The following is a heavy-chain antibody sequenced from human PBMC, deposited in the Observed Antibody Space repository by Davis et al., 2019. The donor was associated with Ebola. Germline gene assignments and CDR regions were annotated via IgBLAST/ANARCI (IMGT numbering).Heavy chain of an antibody. CDR2: VYYGGST. D-gene: IGHD3-3*01. V-gene: IGHV4-59*08. CDR3: ARLEGGDYYDFWSGYYYPRWFDP. J-gene: IGHJ5*02. Sequence: SETLSLTCAVYGGSFSNYYWGWIRQPPGKGLEWIGTVYYGGSTYYNPSLKSRVTISVDTSKNQFSLKLSSVTAADTAVYYCARLEGGDYYDFWSGYYYPRWFDPWGQGTLVTVSS. CDR1: GGSFSNYY.